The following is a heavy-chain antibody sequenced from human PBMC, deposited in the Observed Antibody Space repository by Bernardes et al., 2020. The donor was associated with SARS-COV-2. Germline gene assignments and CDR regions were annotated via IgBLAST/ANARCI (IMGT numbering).Heavy chain of an antibody. D-gene: IGHD2-2*02. J-gene: IGHJ4*02. CDR2: INHSGST. Sequence: SETLSLTCAVYGGSFSGYYWSWIRQPPGKGLEWIGEINHSGSTNYNPSLKSRVTISVDTSKNQFSLKLSSVTAADTAVYYCARRGIVVVPAAIDHSRRQYYFDYWGQGTLVTVSS. V-gene: IGHV4-34*01. CDR3: ARRGIVVVPAAIDHSRRQYYFDY. CDR1: GGSFSGYY.